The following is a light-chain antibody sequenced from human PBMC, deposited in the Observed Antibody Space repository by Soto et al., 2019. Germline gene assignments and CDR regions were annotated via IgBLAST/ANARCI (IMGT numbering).Light chain of an antibody. J-gene: IGKJ1*01. V-gene: IGKV3-11*01. Sequence: EIVLTQSPATLSLSPGERATLSCRASQSVGTSLAWYQQKPGQVPRLLIHDASNRATGIPARFSGRGSGTDFTLTISSLEPEDFAVYYCHHRSNWPATFGQGTKVEIK. CDR3: HHRSNWPAT. CDR2: DAS. CDR1: QSVGTS.